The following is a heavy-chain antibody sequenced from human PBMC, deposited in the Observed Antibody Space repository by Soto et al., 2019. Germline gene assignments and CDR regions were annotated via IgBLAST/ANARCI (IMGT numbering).Heavy chain of an antibody. V-gene: IGHV1-18*01. D-gene: IGHD2-2*01. Sequence: QGQLVQSGAEVKKPGASVKVSCTASGNTFTNFGVTWVRQAPGQGLEWMGWISAYTDDPNYAQKFQGRVTMTIDTSPSTAYLDLRSLTSDDAAVYYCARVIPGAEAWFDPWGQGTLVTVSS. CDR2: ISAYTDDP. CDR1: GNTFTNFG. CDR3: ARVIPGAEAWFDP. J-gene: IGHJ5*02.